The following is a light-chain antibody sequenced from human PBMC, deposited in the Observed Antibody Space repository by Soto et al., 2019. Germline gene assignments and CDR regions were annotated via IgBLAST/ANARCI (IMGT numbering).Light chain of an antibody. CDR2: EVS. Sequence: QSVLTQPASVSGSPGQSITISCTGTSSDVGNYNYVSWYQQHPGKAPKLIIYEVSTRPSAVSNRFSGSKSGNTASLTISGLQAEDEADYYCSSYTSSSTLEVFGTGTKLTVL. V-gene: IGLV2-14*01. J-gene: IGLJ1*01. CDR3: SSYTSSSTLEV. CDR1: SSDVGNYNY.